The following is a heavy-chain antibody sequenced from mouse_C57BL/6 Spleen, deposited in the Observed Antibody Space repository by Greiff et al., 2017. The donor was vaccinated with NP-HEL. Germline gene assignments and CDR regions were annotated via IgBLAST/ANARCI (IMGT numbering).Heavy chain of an antibody. CDR2: IHPNSGST. J-gene: IGHJ4*01. CDR3: ARIFLYAMDY. V-gene: IGHV1-64*01. Sequence: QVQLQQPGAELVKPGASVKLSCKASGYTFTSYWMHWVKQRPGQGLEWIGMIHPNSGSTNYNEKFKSKATLTVDKSSSTAYTQLSSLTSEDSAVYYCARIFLYAMDYWGQGTSVTVSS. CDR1: GYTFTSYW.